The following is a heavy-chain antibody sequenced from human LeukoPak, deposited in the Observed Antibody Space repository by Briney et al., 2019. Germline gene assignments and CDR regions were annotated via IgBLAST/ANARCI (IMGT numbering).Heavy chain of an antibody. J-gene: IGHJ5*02. D-gene: IGHD5-12*01. V-gene: IGHV3-21*01. Sequence: GGSLRLSCAASGFAFSTYAINWVRQAPGKGLEWVSSISTMSNYIFYGDSVKGRFTISRDNAKNSVYLQMNSLRPEDTAVYYCSRDRLGGLDLWGQGTLVTVSS. CDR1: GFAFSTYA. CDR3: SRDRLGGLDL. CDR2: ISTMSNYI.